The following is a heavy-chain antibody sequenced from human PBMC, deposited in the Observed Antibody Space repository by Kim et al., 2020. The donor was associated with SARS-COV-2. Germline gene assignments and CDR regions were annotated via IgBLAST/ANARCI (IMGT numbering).Heavy chain of an antibody. D-gene: IGHD3-3*02. Sequence: GGSLRLSCAASGFTFSIYAMSWVRQAPGKGLEYVSTISGSGGSTYYADSVKGRFTISRDNSKNTLYLQVNSLRAEDTAVYYCASFTVVDYWGQGTLVTVSS. CDR1: GFTFSIYA. CDR2: ISGSGGST. CDR3: ASFTVVDY. J-gene: IGHJ4*02. V-gene: IGHV3-23*01.